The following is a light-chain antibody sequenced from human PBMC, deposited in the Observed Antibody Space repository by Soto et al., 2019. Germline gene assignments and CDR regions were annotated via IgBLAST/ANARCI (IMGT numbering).Light chain of an antibody. Sequence: DIQMTQSPSSLSESAGDRVTITCRASQGISTYLNWYQQKPGKAPKLLIYGASSLQSGVPSRFSGSGSGTDFTLTINSLQPEDFATYYCQQSYSSPPAFGQGTRLEIK. V-gene: IGKV1-39*01. CDR2: GAS. CDR3: QQSYSSPPA. J-gene: IGKJ5*01. CDR1: QGISTY.